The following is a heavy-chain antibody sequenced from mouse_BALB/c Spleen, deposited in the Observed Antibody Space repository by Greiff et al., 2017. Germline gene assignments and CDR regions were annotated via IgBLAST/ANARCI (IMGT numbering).Heavy chain of an antibody. Sequence: EVQLQESGPGLVKPSQSLSLTCTASGYSFTSYYVWNWIRQFPGNILEWMGYISYSGSTSYNPSLKSRIAITRDTSKNQFFLQLNSVTTEDTATYYCAICCGNYKAYWGQGTLVTVSA. J-gene: IGHJ3*01. CDR2: ISYSGST. CDR1: GYSFTSYYV. CDR3: AICCGNYKAY. D-gene: IGHD2-1*01. V-gene: IGHV3-2*02.